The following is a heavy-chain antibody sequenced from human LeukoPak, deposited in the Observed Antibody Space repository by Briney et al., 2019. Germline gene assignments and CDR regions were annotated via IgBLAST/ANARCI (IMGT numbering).Heavy chain of an antibody. Sequence: SQTLSLTCAISGDSVSSNSAAWNWIRLSPSRGLEWLGRTYYRSKWYNDYAVSVKSRITINPDTSKNQFSLQLNSVTPEDTAVYYCAREGEYKVGHYYYGVDVWGQGTTVTVSS. CDR3: AREGEYKVGHYYYGVDV. J-gene: IGHJ6*02. CDR2: TYYRSKWYN. D-gene: IGHD3-10*01. CDR1: GDSVSSNSAA. V-gene: IGHV6-1*01.